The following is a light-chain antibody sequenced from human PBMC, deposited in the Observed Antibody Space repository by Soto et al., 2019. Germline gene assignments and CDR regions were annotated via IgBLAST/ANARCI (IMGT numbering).Light chain of an antibody. J-gene: IGKJ1*01. CDR3: QQYNYLWT. Sequence: LQMTQSPSTLSASVGDTVTITCRASQSINSGLAWYQQKPGRAPKLLIYKASSLESGVRSRFSGSGYGTEITLTISSLLIEDFATDYCQQYNYLWTFGQGTKVEIK. CDR1: QSINSG. V-gene: IGKV1-5*03. CDR2: KAS.